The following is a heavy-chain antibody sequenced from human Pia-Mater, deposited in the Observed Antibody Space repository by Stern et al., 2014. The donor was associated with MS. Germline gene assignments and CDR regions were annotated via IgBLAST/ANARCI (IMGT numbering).Heavy chain of an antibody. CDR2: ISWDGGST. J-gene: IGHJ4*02. CDR3: AKPITMIVVAESSYFDY. CDR1: GFTFDDYT. Sequence: QLVESGGGVVQPGGSMRLSCAASGFTFDDYTMHWVRPAPGKGLDRGSLISWDGGSTYYADSVKGRFTISRDNSKNSLYLQMNSLRTEDTALYYCAKPITMIVVAESSYFDYWGQGTLVTVSS. V-gene: IGHV3-43*01. D-gene: IGHD3-22*01.